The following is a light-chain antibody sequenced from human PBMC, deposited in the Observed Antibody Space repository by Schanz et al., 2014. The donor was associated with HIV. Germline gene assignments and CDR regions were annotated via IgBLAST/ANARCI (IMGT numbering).Light chain of an antibody. CDR2: GAS. CDR1: QNVNTN. Sequence: MTQSPATLSLSPGERATLSCRASQNVNTNLAWYQQKPGQPPRLLLYGASTRATGIPARFSGSGSGTEFTLTISSLQSEDFALYYCQQYNDWPPSTFGQGTKLEIK. J-gene: IGKJ2*01. V-gene: IGKV3-15*01. CDR3: QQYNDWPPST.